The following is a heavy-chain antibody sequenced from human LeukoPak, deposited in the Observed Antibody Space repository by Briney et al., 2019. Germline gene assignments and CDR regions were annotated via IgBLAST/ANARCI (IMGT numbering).Heavy chain of an antibody. J-gene: IGHJ5*02. D-gene: IGHD2-2*01. CDR3: AGAPVPAAIHDWFDP. CDR2: ISCDGSNK. V-gene: IGHV3-30-3*01. Sequence: GGSLRLSCAASGFTFSSYAMHWVRQAPGKGLEWVAVISCDGSNKYYADSVKGRFTISRDNSKNTLYLQMNSLRAEDTAVYYCAGAPVPAAIHDWFDPWGQGTLVTVSS. CDR1: GFTFSSYA.